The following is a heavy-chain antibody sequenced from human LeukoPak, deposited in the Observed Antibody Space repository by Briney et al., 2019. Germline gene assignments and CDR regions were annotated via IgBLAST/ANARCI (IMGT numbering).Heavy chain of an antibody. CDR3: ARDLGYYDSSGLRFDY. CDR1: GFTFSSYS. Sequence: GGSLRLSCAASGFTFSSYSMNWVRQAPAQGQGWVSSISSSSSYIYYADSVKGRFTISRDNAKNSLYLQMNSLRAEDTAVYYCARDLGYYDSSGLRFDYWGQGTLVTVSS. D-gene: IGHD3-22*01. CDR2: ISSSSSYI. J-gene: IGHJ4*02. V-gene: IGHV3-21*01.